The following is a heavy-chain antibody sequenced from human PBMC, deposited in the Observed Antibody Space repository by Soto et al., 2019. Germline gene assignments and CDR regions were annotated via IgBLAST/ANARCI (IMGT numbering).Heavy chain of an antibody. CDR1: SGSISTYNW. J-gene: IGHJ6*02. Sequence: SETLSLTCTVSSGSISTYNWWNWVRQPPGKGLEWIGEIYHSGSPNYNPSLKSRVTISVDTSKNQFSLKLSSVTAADTAVYYCAREWISEWMYGMDVWGQGTTVTVSS. CDR3: AREWISEWMYGMDV. V-gene: IGHV4-4*02. D-gene: IGHD2-2*03. CDR2: IYHSGSP.